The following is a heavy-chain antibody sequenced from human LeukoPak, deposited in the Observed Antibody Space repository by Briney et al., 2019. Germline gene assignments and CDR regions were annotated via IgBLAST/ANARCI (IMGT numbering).Heavy chain of an antibody. CDR1: GYTFTSYG. CDR3: ARDTKNYDFWSGGYSG. CDR2: ISAYNGNT. V-gene: IGHV1-18*01. Sequence: GASVKVSCKASGYTFTSYGISWVRQAPGQGLEWMGWISAYNGNTNYAQKLQGRVTMTTDTSTSTAYMELRSLRSDDTAVYYCARDTKNYDFWSGGYSGWGQGTLVTVSS. J-gene: IGHJ4*02. D-gene: IGHD3-3*01.